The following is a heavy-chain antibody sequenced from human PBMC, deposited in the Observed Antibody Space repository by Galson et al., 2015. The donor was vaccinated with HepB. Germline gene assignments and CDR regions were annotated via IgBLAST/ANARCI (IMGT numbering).Heavy chain of an antibody. CDR2: ISWNSGTI. CDR3: AEGSLAAASYNYFDP. CDR1: GFTFDDYA. J-gene: IGHJ5*02. Sequence: SLRLSCATSGFTFDDYAMHWVRQAPGKGLEWVAGISWNSGTIAYADSVKGRFTISRDNAKNSLYLQMNSLRTADTALYYCAEGSLAAASYNYFDPWGQGTLVTVSS. V-gene: IGHV3-9*01. D-gene: IGHD6-13*01.